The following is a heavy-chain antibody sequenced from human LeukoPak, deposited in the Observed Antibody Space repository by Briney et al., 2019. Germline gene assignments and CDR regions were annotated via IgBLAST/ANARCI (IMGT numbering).Heavy chain of an antibody. CDR2: MNPNSGNT. Sequence: GASVKVSCNASGYTFTSYDINWVRQATGQGLEWMGWMNPNSGNTGYAQKFQGRVTMIRNTSISTAYMELSSLRSEDTAVYYCARGPGGYSGYDVPLDFDYWGQGTLVTVSS. CDR1: GYTFTSYD. V-gene: IGHV1-8*01. D-gene: IGHD5-12*01. J-gene: IGHJ4*02. CDR3: ARGPGGYSGYDVPLDFDY.